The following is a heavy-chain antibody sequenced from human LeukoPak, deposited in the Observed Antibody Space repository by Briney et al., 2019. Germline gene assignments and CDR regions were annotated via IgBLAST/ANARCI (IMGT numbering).Heavy chain of an antibody. D-gene: IGHD4-17*01. CDR3: VRVNEIPVTTETYFFDY. CDR1: GGSITTSDYY. CDR2: VFYSGDT. V-gene: IGHV4-39*07. J-gene: IGHJ4*02. Sequence: SETLSLTCAVSGGSITTSDYYWGWIRQPPGKRLEWIRSVFYSGDTFYSPSLKSRLSMSVDTSKNQFSLKLRSVTAADTAVYYCVRVNEIPVTTETYFFDYWGQGTLVTVSS.